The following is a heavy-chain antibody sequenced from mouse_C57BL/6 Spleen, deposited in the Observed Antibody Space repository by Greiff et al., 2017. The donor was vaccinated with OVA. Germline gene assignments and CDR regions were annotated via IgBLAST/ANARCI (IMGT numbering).Heavy chain of an antibody. CDR3: ARSGITTVVSPYAMDY. J-gene: IGHJ4*01. CDR2: INPNYGTT. CDR1: GYSFTDYN. Sequence: VHVKPSGPELVKPGASVKISCKASGYSFTDYNMNWVKQSNGKSLEWIGVINPNYGTTSYNQKFKGKATLTVDQSSSTAYMQLNSLTSEDSAVYYCARSGITTVVSPYAMDYWGQGTSVTVSS. D-gene: IGHD1-1*01. V-gene: IGHV1-39*01.